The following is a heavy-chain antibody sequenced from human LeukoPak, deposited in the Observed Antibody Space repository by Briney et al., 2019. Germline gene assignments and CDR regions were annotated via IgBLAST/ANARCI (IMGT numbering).Heavy chain of an antibody. Sequence: GGSLRVSCVASGFTFSSYGMHWVRQAPGKGLEWVAFIPFDERNKYYGDAVKGRLTISRDNSKNRLYLQMNSLRPEDTAMYYCVKEGEWLSLDYWGQGTLVTVSS. D-gene: IGHD5-12*01. CDR2: IPFDERNK. CDR1: GFTFSSYG. V-gene: IGHV3-30*02. J-gene: IGHJ4*02. CDR3: VKEGEWLSLDY.